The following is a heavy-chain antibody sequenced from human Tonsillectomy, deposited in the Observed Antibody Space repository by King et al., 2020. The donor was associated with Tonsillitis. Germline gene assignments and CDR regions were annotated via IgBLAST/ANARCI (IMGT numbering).Heavy chain of an antibody. V-gene: IGHV4-39*01. CDR1: GGSISSSSYY. CDR2: IYYSGST. D-gene: IGHD3-10*01. CDR3: AGSKKLLWFGEFLY. Sequence: LQLQESGPGLVKPSETLSLTCTVSGGSISSSSYYWGWIRQPPGKGLEWIGSIYYSGSTYYNPSLKSRVTISVDTSKNQFSLKLSSVTAADTAVYYCAGSKKLLWFGEFLYWGQGTLVTVSS. J-gene: IGHJ4*02.